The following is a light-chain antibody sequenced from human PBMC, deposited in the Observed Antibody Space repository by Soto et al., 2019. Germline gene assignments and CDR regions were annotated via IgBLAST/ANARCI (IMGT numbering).Light chain of an antibody. CDR2: GAS. V-gene: IGKV3-15*01. J-gene: IGKJ4*01. CDR1: QSVSSN. Sequence: EIVMTQSPATLSVSPGERATLSCRASQSVSSNLAWYQQKPGQAPRLLIYGASTRATGIPARFSGSGSGTEFTLTISSLQSEDFAVYYCQQYNNWPLTFGGATTVEIK. CDR3: QQYNNWPLT.